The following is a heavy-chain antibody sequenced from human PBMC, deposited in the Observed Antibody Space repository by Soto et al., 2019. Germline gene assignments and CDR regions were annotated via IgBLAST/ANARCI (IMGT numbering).Heavy chain of an antibody. D-gene: IGHD6-6*01. CDR2: ISYDGSNK. V-gene: IGHV3-30*18. CDR3: AKDLGEAARQDY. CDR1: GFTFSSYG. J-gene: IGHJ4*02. Sequence: QVQLVESGGGVVQPGRSLRLSCAASGFTFSSYGMHWVRQAPGKGLEWVAVISYDGSNKYYADSVKGLFTISRDNSKKTLYLQMNSLRAEDTAVYYCAKDLGEAARQDYWGQGTLVTVSS.